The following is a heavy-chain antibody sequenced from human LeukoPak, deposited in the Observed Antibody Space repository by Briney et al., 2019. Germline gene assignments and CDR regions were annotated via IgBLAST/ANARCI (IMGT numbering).Heavy chain of an antibody. J-gene: IGHJ5*02. V-gene: IGHV3-23*01. Sequence: GGTLRLSCAASGFTFSSNGMTWVRQAPGKGLEWVSTVSDSGGGAYYADSVKGRFTISRDSSRSTLYLQMHSLRAEDTAVYYCAKDRPYISSWYGCSTPWGQGTLVTVSS. CDR1: GFTFSSNG. CDR3: AKDRPYISSWYGCSTP. CDR2: VSDSGGGA. D-gene: IGHD6-13*01.